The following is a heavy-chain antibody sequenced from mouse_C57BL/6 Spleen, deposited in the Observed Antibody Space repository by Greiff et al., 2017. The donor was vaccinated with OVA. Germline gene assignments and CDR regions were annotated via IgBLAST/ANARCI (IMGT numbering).Heavy chain of an antibody. CDR1: GYTFTSYN. V-gene: IGHV1-12*01. CDR3: ARSGSSCYFDY. Sequence: QVQLQQSGAELVRPGASVKLSCKASGYTFTSYNMHWVKQRPRQGLEWIGAIYPGNGDTTYNPKFKGKATLTVDKSSSTAYMKLSSLTSEDSAVYFCARSGSSCYFDYWGQGTTLTVSS. D-gene: IGHD1-1*01. CDR2: IYPGNGDT. J-gene: IGHJ2*01.